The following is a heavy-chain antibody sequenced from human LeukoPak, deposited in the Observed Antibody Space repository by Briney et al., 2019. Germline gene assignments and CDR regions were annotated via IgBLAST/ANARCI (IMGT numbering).Heavy chain of an antibody. CDR3: AREYCSSTSCSIFDP. J-gene: IGHJ5*02. D-gene: IGHD2-2*01. CDR2: INPNSGGT. Sequence: ASVKVSCKASGYTFTGYYMHWVRQAPGRGVEWMGWINPNSGGTNYAQKFQGRVTMTRDTYISTAYMELSRLRSEDTAVYYCAREYCSSTSCSIFDPWGQGTLVTVSS. V-gene: IGHV1-2*02. CDR1: GYTFTGYY.